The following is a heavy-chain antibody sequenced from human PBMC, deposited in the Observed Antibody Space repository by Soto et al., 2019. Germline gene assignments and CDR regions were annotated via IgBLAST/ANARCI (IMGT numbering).Heavy chain of an antibody. CDR1: GFSLSTSGVG. J-gene: IGHJ5*02. Sequence: SGPTLVNPTQTLTLTCTFSGFSLSTSGVGVGWIRQPPGKALEWLALIYWDDDKRYSPSLKSRLTITKDTSKNQVVLTMTNMDPVDTATYYCAHRYCSGGSCYLAPWGQGTLVTVS. V-gene: IGHV2-5*02. D-gene: IGHD2-15*01. CDR2: IYWDDDK. CDR3: AHRYCSGGSCYLAP.